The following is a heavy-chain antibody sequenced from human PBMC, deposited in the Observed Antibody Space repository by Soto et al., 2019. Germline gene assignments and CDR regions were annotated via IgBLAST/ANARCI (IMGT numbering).Heavy chain of an antibody. D-gene: IGHD2-15*01. CDR2: IYPGDSDA. Sequence: GESLKISCKGSGYSFTSYWIGWVRQMPGKGLEWMGIIYPGDSDARYSPSFQGQVTISADKSISTAYLQWSSLKASDTAMYYCARRGYCSGGSCFSASFDIWGQGAMVT. J-gene: IGHJ3*02. V-gene: IGHV5-51*01. CDR1: GYSFTSYW. CDR3: ARRGYCSGGSCFSASFDI.